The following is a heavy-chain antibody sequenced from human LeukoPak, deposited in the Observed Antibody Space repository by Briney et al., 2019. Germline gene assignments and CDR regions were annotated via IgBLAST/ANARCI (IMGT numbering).Heavy chain of an antibody. V-gene: IGHV1-8*01. J-gene: IGHJ6*03. CDR1: GYTFTSYD. D-gene: IGHD6-6*01. CDR3: ARAGYSSSSPHYYMDV. CDR2: MNPNSGNT. Sequence: VASVKVSCKASGYTFTSYDINWVRQATGQGLEWMGWMNPNSGNTGYAQKFQGRVTMTRNTSISTAYMELSSLRSEDTAVYCCARAGYSSSSPHYYMDVWGKGTTVTVSS.